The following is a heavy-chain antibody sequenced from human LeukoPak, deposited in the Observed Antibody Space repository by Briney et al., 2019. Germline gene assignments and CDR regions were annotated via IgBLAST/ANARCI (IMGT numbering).Heavy chain of an antibody. CDR3: ARGGAVLRFLEWLFDAFDI. CDR1: GFTFSSYG. V-gene: IGHV3-21*01. D-gene: IGHD3-3*01. CDR2: ISSSSSYI. J-gene: IGHJ3*02. Sequence: AGGSLRLSCAASGFTFSSYGMPWVRQAPGKGLEWVSSISSSSSYIYYADSVKGRFTISRDNAKNSLYLQMNSLRAEDTAVYYCARGGAVLRFLEWLFDAFDIWGQGTMVTVSS.